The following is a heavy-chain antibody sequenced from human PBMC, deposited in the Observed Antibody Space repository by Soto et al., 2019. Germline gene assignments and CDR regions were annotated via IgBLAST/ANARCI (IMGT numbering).Heavy chain of an antibody. J-gene: IGHJ4*02. CDR2: IFYSGKT. D-gene: IGHD3-22*01. Sequence: SLTCTVSGCSINNYYCSWVRQPPGKGLEWIGYIFYSGKTNYNPSLKSRVTVSVDTSKNQFSLKLSSVTAADTAVYFCAGHYYDSSGYYGSPYYFDYWGQGTLVTVSS. CDR3: AGHYYDSSGYYGSPYYFDY. CDR1: GCSINNYY. V-gene: IGHV4-59*08.